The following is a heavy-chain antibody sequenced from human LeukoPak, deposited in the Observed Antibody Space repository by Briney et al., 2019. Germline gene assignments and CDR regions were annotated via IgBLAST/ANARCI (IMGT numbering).Heavy chain of an antibody. CDR2: ISGSGGST. CDR1: GFTFSTYA. CDR3: AKDLSSGYSYGYINY. Sequence: PGGSLRLSCAASGFTFSTYAVSWVRQAPGKGLEWVSSISGSGGSTSYADSVKGRFTISRDNSKSTLYLQMNSLRAEDTAVYYCAKDLSSGYSYGYINYWGQGTLVTVSS. D-gene: IGHD5-18*01. J-gene: IGHJ4*02. V-gene: IGHV3-23*01.